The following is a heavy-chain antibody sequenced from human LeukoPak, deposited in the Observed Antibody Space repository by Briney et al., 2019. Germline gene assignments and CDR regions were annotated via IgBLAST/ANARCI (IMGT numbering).Heavy chain of an antibody. Sequence: GESLKISCKGSGYSFTSYWIGWVRQMPGKGLEWMGIIYPGDSDTRYSPSFQGQVTISADKSISTAYLQWSSLKASDTAMCYCARLHLFYDSSGYYFDYWGQGTLVTVSS. J-gene: IGHJ4*02. D-gene: IGHD3-22*01. V-gene: IGHV5-51*01. CDR3: ARLHLFYDSSGYYFDY. CDR1: GYSFTSYW. CDR2: IYPGDSDT.